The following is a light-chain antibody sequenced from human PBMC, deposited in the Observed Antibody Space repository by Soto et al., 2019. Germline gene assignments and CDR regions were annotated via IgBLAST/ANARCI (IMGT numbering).Light chain of an antibody. CDR1: SSDVGGYNY. CDR2: DVT. V-gene: IGLV2-14*01. Sequence: QSVLTQPASVSGSPGQSISISCTGTSSDVGGYNYVSWYQQHPGKAPKLMIYDVTDRPSGISSRFSGSKSGNTASLTISGLQAEDEADYYCSSYTRSSTVVFGGGTKRTVL. J-gene: IGLJ2*01. CDR3: SSYTRSSTVV.